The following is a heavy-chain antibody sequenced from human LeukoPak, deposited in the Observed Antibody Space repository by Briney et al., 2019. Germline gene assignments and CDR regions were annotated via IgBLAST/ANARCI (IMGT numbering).Heavy chain of an antibody. V-gene: IGHV3-23*01. J-gene: IGHJ4*02. CDR3: AKSPRSGYLDY. Sequence: GGSLRLSCAASGFTFSSYAMTWVRQAPGKGLEWVSTISGSGGSTYYADSVKGRFTISRDNSKNTLYLQMNSLRAEDTAVYYCAKSPRSGYLDYWGQGTLVTVSS. D-gene: IGHD2-15*01. CDR1: GFTFSSYA. CDR2: ISGSGGST.